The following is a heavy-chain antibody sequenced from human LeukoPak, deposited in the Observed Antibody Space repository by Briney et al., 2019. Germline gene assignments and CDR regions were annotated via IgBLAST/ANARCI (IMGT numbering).Heavy chain of an antibody. CDR2: IYSGGST. CDR3: ARGVEGAFDI. V-gene: IGHV3-66*01. D-gene: IGHD5-24*01. J-gene: IGHJ3*02. Sequence: CVSVIYSGGSTYYADSVKGRFTISRDNSKNTLYLQMNSLRAEDTAVYYCARGVEGAFDIWGQGTMVTVSS.